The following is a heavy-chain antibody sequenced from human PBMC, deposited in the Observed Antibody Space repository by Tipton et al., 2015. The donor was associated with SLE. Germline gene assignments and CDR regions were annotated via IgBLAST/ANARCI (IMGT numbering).Heavy chain of an antibody. J-gene: IGHJ6*02. CDR2: INHSGST. CDR1: GYTFSSYA. CDR3: ARDDGYYGSGASYGMDV. D-gene: IGHD3-10*01. V-gene: IGHV4-34*01. Sequence: QLVQSGAEVKKPGASVKVSCKASGYTFSSYAMSWVRQAPGKGLEWIGEINHSGSTNYNPSLKSRVTISVDTSKNQFSLKLSSVTAADTAVYYCARDDGYYGSGASYGMDVWGQGTTVTVSS.